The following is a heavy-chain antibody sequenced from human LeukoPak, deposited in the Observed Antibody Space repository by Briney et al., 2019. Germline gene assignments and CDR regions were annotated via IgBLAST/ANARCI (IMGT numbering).Heavy chain of an antibody. Sequence: RTSETLSLTCAVSGGSISSYYWSWIRQPPGKGLEWIGYIYYSGSTNYNPSLKSRVTISVDTSKNQFSLKLSSVTAADTAVYYCARDLIARPGAFDIWGQGTMVTVSS. J-gene: IGHJ3*02. CDR3: ARDLIARPGAFDI. CDR1: GGSISSYY. D-gene: IGHD6-6*01. CDR2: IYYSGST. V-gene: IGHV4-59*01.